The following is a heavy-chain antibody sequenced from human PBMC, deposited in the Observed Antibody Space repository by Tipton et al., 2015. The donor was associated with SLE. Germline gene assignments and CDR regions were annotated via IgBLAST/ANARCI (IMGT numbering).Heavy chain of an antibody. V-gene: IGHV1-18*01. Sequence: QSGPEVKKPGASVKVSCKASGYTFTSYGISWVRQAPGQGLEWMGWISAYNGNTNYAQKLQGRVTITADKSTSTAYMELSSLRSEDTAGYYCANHLGLAGAETGMDVWGQGTTVTVSS. J-gene: IGHJ6*02. CDR2: ISAYNGNT. D-gene: IGHD1-26*01. CDR1: GYTFTSYG. CDR3: ANHLGLAGAETGMDV.